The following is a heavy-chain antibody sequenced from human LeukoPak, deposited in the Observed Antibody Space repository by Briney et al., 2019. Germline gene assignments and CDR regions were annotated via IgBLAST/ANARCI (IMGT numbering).Heavy chain of an antibody. D-gene: IGHD6-13*01. CDR3: AKDRFSSSWYQIDY. Sequence: GGSLRLSCAASGFTFDDYAMHWVRQVPGKGLEWVSGITWKSDSVGYADSVEGRFTISRDNAKNSLYLQMNSLRAEDTAVYYCAKDRFSSSWYQIDYWGQGTRVTVSS. CDR2: ITWKSDSV. V-gene: IGHV3-9*01. CDR1: GFTFDDYA. J-gene: IGHJ4*02.